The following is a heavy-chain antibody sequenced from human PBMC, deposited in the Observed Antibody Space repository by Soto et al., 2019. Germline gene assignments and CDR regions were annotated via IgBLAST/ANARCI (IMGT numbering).Heavy chain of an antibody. V-gene: IGHV3-33*08. D-gene: IGHD6-19*01. CDR3: ARGRSSGHDY. Sequence: GGSLRLSCAASEFTFSSYAMHWVRQAPGKGLEWVSTVSSGGGSKYYADSVKGRFTISRDNSKNQFSLKLSSVTAADAAVYYCARGRSSGHDYWGQGTLVTVSS. CDR1: EFTFSSYA. J-gene: IGHJ4*02. CDR2: VSSGGGSK.